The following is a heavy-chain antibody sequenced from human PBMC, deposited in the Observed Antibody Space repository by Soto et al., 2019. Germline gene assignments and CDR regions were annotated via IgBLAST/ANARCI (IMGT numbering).Heavy chain of an antibody. J-gene: IGHJ6*03. CDR2: IYYSGST. Sequence: SETLSLTCTVSGGSISSGGYYWSWIRQHPGKGLEWIGYIYYSGSTYYNPSLKSRVTISVDTSKNQFSLKLSSVTAADTAVYYCARTVVPAATIYYYYYMDVWGKGTTVTVSS. CDR1: GGSISSGGYY. V-gene: IGHV4-31*03. D-gene: IGHD2-2*01. CDR3: ARTVVPAATIYYYYYMDV.